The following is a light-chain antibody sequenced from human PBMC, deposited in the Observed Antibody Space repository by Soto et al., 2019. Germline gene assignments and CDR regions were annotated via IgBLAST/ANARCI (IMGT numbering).Light chain of an antibody. CDR2: GAS. V-gene: IGKV3-15*01. J-gene: IGKJ5*01. CDR3: QQRSNWLIT. Sequence: EMVMTQSPATLSVSPGERATLSCRASQSMGSNVAWYQQKPGQAPRLLIYGASTRAAGIPARFSGSGSGTEFTLTITSLESEDFAVYYCQQRSNWLITFGQGTRLEIK. CDR1: QSMGSN.